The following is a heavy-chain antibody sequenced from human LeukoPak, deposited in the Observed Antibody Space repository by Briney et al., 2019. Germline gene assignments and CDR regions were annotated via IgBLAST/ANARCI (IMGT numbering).Heavy chain of an antibody. CDR2: ISPTSSDI. J-gene: IGHJ5*02. Sequence: GGSLRLSCAASGFTFSDYTMNWVRQAPGKGLEWVSSISPTSSDIYYADSVKGRFAISRDNAKNSLYLQMNSLRAEDTAVYYCARDGTRLVPHRGWFDPWGQGTLVTVSS. V-gene: IGHV3-21*01. D-gene: IGHD3-9*01. CDR1: GFTFSDYT. CDR3: ARDGTRLVPHRGWFDP.